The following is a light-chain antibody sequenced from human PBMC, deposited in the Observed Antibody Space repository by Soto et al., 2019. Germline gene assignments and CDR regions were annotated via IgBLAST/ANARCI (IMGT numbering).Light chain of an antibody. CDR3: LLYGISPH. J-gene: IGKJ5*01. Sequence: EIVLTQSPGTLSLSPGARATLFCRASQSVSKYLGWYKQKPGQAPRILIYAASNRATGIPDRFSGSGSGTDFTLTINRLEPDDFAVYYCLLYGISPHFGQGTKLDIK. CDR1: QSVSKY. CDR2: AAS. V-gene: IGKV3-20*01.